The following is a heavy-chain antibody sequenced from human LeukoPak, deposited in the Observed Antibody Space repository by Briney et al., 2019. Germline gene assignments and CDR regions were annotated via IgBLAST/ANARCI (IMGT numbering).Heavy chain of an antibody. D-gene: IGHD3-10*01. CDR2: IYYSGST. CDR3: AIRYYYGSGSYDY. CDR1: GGSISSSSYY. V-gene: IGHV4-39*01. J-gene: IGHJ4*02. Sequence: SETLSLTCTVSGGSISSSSYYWGWIRQPPGKGLEWIGNIYYSGSTYYNPSLKSRVTISVDTSKNQFSLKLSSVTAADTAVFYCAIRYYYGSGSYDYWGQGTLVTVSS.